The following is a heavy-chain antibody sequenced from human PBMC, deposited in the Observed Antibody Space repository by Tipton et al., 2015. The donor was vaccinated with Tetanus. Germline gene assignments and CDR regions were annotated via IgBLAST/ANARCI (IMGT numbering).Heavy chain of an antibody. V-gene: IGHV5-51*01. CDR3: ARAHCTDGVCNFDF. Sequence: VKLVQSGGEVKKPGESLKISCKGSGYIFNNYWIGWVRQKPGKGLEWMGIIYPGDSDTRYSPSFRGQVTIPFEKSINTAYLQWSSLKASDTSIFYCARAHCTDGVCNFDFWGQGALVTVAS. CDR1: GYIFNNYW. D-gene: IGHD2-8*01. J-gene: IGHJ4*02. CDR2: IYPGDSDT.